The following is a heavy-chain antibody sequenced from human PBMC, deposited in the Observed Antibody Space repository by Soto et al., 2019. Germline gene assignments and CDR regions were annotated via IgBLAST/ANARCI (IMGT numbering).Heavy chain of an antibody. J-gene: IGHJ4*02. CDR1: GYTFTNYY. CDR2: INPSGGST. CDR3: ARGAAPGVVGAAATCHX. D-gene: IGHD1-26*01. Sequence: ASVKVSCKASGYTFTNYYMHWVRQAPGQGLEWMGIINPSGGSTSYAQKFQDSFTMTRETYTGTVYMERSSLRSEDTAVYYGARGAAPGVVGAAATCHXWGQGTTVAVCX. V-gene: IGHV1-46*01.